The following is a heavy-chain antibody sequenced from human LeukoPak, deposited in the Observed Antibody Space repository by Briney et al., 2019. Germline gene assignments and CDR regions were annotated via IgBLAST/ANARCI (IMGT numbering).Heavy chain of an antibody. D-gene: IGHD1/OR15-1a*01. CDR2: ISSNGGSS. CDR1: GFTFSSYA. J-gene: IGHJ4*02. CDR3: ARGTSPFDY. V-gene: IGHV3-64*01. Sequence: GGSLRLPCAASGFTFSSYAMHWVRQAPGKGLEYVSAISSNGGSSYYANSVKGRFTISRDNSKNTLYLQMGSLRAEDMAVYYCARGTSPFDYWGQGTLVTVSS.